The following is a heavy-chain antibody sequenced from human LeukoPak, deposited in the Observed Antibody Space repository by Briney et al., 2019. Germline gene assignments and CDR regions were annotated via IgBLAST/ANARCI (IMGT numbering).Heavy chain of an antibody. CDR1: GGSFSGYY. V-gene: IGHV4-34*01. CDR3: ARPLDRRYSSGYYGAY. J-gene: IGHJ4*02. CDR2: INHSGST. D-gene: IGHD6-19*01. Sequence: SETLSLTCAVYGGSFSGYYWSWIRQPPGKGLEWIGEINHSGSTNYNPSLKSRVTISVDTSKNQFSLKLSSVTAADTAMYYCARPLDRRYSSGYYGAYWGQGTLVTVST.